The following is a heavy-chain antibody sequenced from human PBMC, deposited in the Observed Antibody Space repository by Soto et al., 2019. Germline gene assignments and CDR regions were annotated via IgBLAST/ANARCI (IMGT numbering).Heavy chain of an antibody. J-gene: IGHJ4*02. CDR2: ITATGDRT. CDR1: GFRFSSYS. V-gene: IGHV3-23*01. Sequence: GGSLRLSCADSGFRFSSYSMSWVRQTPGKGLEWVAAITATGDRTYYADPVTGRFTISRDNSKKTHYLQMTSLRAEDTAMYYCATMNGYFEYWGQGTPVTVSS. CDR3: ATMNGYFEY. D-gene: IGHD3-22*01.